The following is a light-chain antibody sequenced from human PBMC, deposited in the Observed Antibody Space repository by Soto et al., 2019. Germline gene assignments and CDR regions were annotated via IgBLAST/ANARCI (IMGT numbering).Light chain of an antibody. CDR3: KQPLQSWT. CDR1: QSLLHSNGYNY. V-gene: IGKV2-28*01. J-gene: IGKJ1*01. CDR2: LGS. Sequence: DIVMTQSPLSLPVTPGEPASISCRSSQSLLHSNGYNYLDWYLQKPGQSPQLLIYLGSNRASGVPDRLSGSGSGTDFTLKISRVEAEDVGVYYCKQPLQSWTFGQGTKVDIK.